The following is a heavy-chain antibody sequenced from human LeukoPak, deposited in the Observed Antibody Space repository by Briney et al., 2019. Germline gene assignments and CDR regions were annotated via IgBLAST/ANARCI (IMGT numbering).Heavy chain of an antibody. CDR2: IYYSGST. V-gene: IGHV4-39*07. CDR3: ARGFRKRGGYVGLARLGFDY. J-gene: IGHJ4*02. CDR1: GGSISSSSYY. D-gene: IGHD5-24*01. Sequence: SETLSLTCTVSGGSISSSSYYWGWIRQPPGKGLEWIGSIYYSGSTYYNPSLKSRVTISVDTSKNQFSLKLSSVTAADTAVYYCARGFRKRGGYVGLARLGFDYWGQGTLVTVSS.